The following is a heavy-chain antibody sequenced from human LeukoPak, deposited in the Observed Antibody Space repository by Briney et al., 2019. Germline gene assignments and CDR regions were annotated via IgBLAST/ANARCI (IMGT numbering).Heavy chain of an antibody. V-gene: IGHV3-48*01. D-gene: IGHD2/OR15-2a*01. CDR2: ISSSSSTI. Sequence: GGSLRLSCAASGFTFSSYSMNWVRQAPGKGLEWVSYISSSSSTIYYADSVKGRFTISRDNARNSLYLQMNSLRAEDTAVYFCARGGLSIMGYWGQGTLVTVSS. CDR3: ARGGLSIMGY. J-gene: IGHJ4*02. CDR1: GFTFSSYS.